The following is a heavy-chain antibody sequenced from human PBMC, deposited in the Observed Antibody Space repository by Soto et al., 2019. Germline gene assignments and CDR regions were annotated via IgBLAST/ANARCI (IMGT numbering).Heavy chain of an antibody. V-gene: IGHV1-18*01. CDR1: GYTFTSYG. J-gene: IGHJ4*02. CDR2: ISAYNGNT. CDR3: ARDAAVGLFDY. Sequence: AASVKVSCKASGYTFTSYGISWVRQAPGQGLEWMGWISAYNGNTNYAQKFQGRVTMTTDTSTSTAYMELRSLRSDDTAVYYCARDAAVGLFDYWGQGTLVTVSS. D-gene: IGHD1-26*01.